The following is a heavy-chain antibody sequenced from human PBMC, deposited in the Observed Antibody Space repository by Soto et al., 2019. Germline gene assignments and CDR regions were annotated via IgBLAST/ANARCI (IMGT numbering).Heavy chain of an antibody. CDR3: AKSQAPGDHVLLVSAIFFDY. CDR2: ISGSGDNT. D-gene: IGHD2-21*02. V-gene: IGHV3-23*01. CDR1: GFTFNNYA. J-gene: IGHJ4*02. Sequence: GGSLRLSCAASGFTFNNYAMTWVRQSPGNSLEWVSTISGSGDNTLYADSVQGRFTISRDDSKNTLFLQMNTLRAEDTAFYYCAKSQAPGDHVLLVSAIFFDYWGLGTLVTVSS.